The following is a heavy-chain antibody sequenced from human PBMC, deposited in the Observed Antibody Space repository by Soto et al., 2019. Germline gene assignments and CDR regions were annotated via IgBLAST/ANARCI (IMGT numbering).Heavy chain of an antibody. D-gene: IGHD1-1*01. J-gene: IGHJ4*02. CDR3: ATIRSEYDHVFDG. V-gene: IGHV3-30*01. Sequence: VQLLESGGGWVQPGGSLRLSCAASGFTFSSYAMSWVRQAPGKGLEWVAVISYDGSNKYYADSVKGRFTISRDNSKNTLYLQMNSLRAEDTAVYYCATIRSEYDHVFDGWGQGTLVTVSS. CDR2: ISYDGSNK. CDR1: GFTFSSYA.